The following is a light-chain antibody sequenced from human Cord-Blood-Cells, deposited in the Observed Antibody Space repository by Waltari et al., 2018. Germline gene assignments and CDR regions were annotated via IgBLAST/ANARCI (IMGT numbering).Light chain of an antibody. V-gene: IGKV1-39*01. CDR1: QSISSY. CDR2: AAS. J-gene: IGKJ1*01. CDR3: QQNYSTPPT. Sequence: DIQMTQSPSSLSASVGDRVTITCRASQSISSYLNWDQQKPGKAPKHLIYAASSLQSGVPSRFSGSGSGTDFSLTISSLQPEDFATYDCQQNYSTPPTFGQGTKVEIK.